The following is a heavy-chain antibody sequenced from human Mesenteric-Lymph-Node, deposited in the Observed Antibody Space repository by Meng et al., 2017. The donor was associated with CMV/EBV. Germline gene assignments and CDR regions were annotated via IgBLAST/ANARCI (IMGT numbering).Heavy chain of an antibody. D-gene: IGHD3-22*01. CDR1: GFTFSSYA. CDR3: ASDRSYYYDSSGYSLGN. CDR2: ISHSGSTI. V-gene: IGHV3-48*03. J-gene: IGHJ4*02. Sequence: GESLKISCAASGFTFSSYAMHWVRQAPGKGLEWVSYISHSGSTIYYADSVKGRFTISRDNAKYSLYLQMNSLRAEDTAVYYCASDRSYYYDSSGYSLGNWGQGTLVTVSS.